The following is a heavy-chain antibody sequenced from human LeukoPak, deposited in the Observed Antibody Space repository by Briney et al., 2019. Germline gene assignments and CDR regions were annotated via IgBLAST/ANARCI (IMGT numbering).Heavy chain of an antibody. V-gene: IGHV5-51*01. D-gene: IGHD3-22*01. CDR2: IYPGDSDT. CDR1: GYIFTSYW. Sequence: GESLKISCKGSGYIFTSYWIGWVRQMPGKGLEWMGIIYPGDSDTRYSPSFQGQVTISADKSITTAYLQWSSLKASDTAMYYCARRTSSSGFALGYWGQEPWSPSPQ. CDR3: ARRTSSSGFALGY. J-gene: IGHJ4*01.